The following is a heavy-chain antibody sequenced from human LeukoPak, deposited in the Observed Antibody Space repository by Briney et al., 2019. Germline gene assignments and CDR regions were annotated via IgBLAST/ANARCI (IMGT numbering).Heavy chain of an antibody. V-gene: IGHV4-30-4*08. D-gene: IGHD3-10*01. J-gene: IGHJ4*02. CDR1: GGSISSGDYY. Sequence: PSQTLSLTCTVSGGSISSGDYYWSWIRQPPGKGLEWIGYIYYSGSTYYHPSLKSRVTISVDTSKNQLSLKLSSVTAADTAVYYCARDFGDYYGSGANWGQGTLVTVSS. CDR2: IYYSGST. CDR3: ARDFGDYYGSGAN.